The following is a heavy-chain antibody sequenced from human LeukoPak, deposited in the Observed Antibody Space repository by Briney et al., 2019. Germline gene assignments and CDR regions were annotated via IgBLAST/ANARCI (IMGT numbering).Heavy chain of an antibody. CDR2: INPSGGST. V-gene: IGHV1-46*01. CDR3: ARGSFTPQLGGLSFDY. CDR1: GYTFTSYY. D-gene: IGHD3-16*02. Sequence: GASXKVSCKASGYTFTSYYMHWVRQAPGQGLEWMGMINPSGGSTSYAQKFQGRVTITRDTSTSTVYMELRRQRDGDTAVYYCARGSFTPQLGGLSFDYWGQGTLVTVSS. J-gene: IGHJ4*02.